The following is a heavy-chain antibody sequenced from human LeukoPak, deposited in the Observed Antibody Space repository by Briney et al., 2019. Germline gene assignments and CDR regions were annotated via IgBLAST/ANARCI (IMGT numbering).Heavy chain of an antibody. Sequence: PSETLSLTCTVSGGSISSSNYYWGWIRQPPGRGLECIGSIYYSGSTYYNPSLKSRVTISVDTSKNQFSLKLSSVTAADTAVYYCARRGGLGKRNRGINWFDPWGQGTLVTVSS. CDR2: IYYSGST. D-gene: IGHD1-14*01. J-gene: IGHJ5*02. CDR1: GGSISSSNYY. CDR3: ARRGGLGKRNRGINWFDP. V-gene: IGHV4-39*07.